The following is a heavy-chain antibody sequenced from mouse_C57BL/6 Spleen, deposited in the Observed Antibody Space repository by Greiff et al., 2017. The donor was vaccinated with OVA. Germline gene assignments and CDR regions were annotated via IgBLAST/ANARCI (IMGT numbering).Heavy chain of an antibody. Sequence: EVQLVESGGGLVKPGGSLKLSCAASGFTFSDYGMHWVRQAPEKGLEWVAYISSGSSTIYYADTVKGRFTISRDNAKNTLFLQMTSLRSEDTAMYYCASDGNYVYYYAMDYWGQGTSVTVSS. CDR1: GFTFSDYG. D-gene: IGHD2-1*01. CDR3: ASDGNYVYYYAMDY. J-gene: IGHJ4*01. CDR2: ISSGSSTI. V-gene: IGHV5-17*01.